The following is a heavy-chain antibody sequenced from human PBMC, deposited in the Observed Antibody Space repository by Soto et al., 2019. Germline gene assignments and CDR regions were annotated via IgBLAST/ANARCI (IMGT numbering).Heavy chain of an antibody. J-gene: IGHJ4*02. CDR3: ARASASSKLRGVVIN. CDR1: GASIITDNW. V-gene: IGHV4-4*02. Sequence: QVQLQESGPGLVKPSGTLSLTCALSGASIITDNWWSWVRQPPGKEMEWIGEIYHSGNTNFNPSVKSRVTISVDTSNTQFSLTVSSVTAADTAIYYCARASASSKLRGVVINWGQGTLVTVSS. CDR2: IYHSGNT. D-gene: IGHD3-10*01.